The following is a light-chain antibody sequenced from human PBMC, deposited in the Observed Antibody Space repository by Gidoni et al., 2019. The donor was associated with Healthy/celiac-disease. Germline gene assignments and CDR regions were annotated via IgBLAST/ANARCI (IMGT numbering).Light chain of an antibody. J-gene: IGKJ3*01. CDR3: QHYGSSPFT. CDR1: QSVSSSY. Sequence: EIVLTKSQGTLSLSPGERATLSCRASQSVSSSYFAWYQQNPHHAPRLLIYGASSRATVIPDRFSGGVSGTDFPLTSSILSPEDVAVYYWQHYGSSPFTFGPGTKVDIK. CDR2: GAS. V-gene: IGKV3-20*01.